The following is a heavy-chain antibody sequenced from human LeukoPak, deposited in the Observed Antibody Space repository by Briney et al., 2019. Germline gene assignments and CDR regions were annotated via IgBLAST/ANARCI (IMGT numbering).Heavy chain of an antibody. CDR2: IYYSGST. J-gene: IGHJ4*02. CDR1: GGSINNYY. V-gene: IGHV4-59*05. D-gene: IGHD4-11*01. CDR3: ARQNLNYFINY. Sequence: PSETLSLTCTVSGGSINNYYWSWIRQPPGKGLEWIGSIYYSGSTYYNPSLKSRVTISVDTSKNQFSLKLSPVTAADTAVYYCARQNLNYFINYWGQGTLVTVSS.